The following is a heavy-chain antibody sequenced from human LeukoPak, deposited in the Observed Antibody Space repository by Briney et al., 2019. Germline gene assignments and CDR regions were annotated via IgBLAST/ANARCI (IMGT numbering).Heavy chain of an antibody. J-gene: IGHJ6*02. CDR2: INHNGNVN. Sequence: GGSLRLSCAASGFTFSSYWMNWARQAPGKGLEWVASINHNGNVNYYVDSVKGRFTISRDNAKNSLYLQMSNLRAEDTAVYFCARGGGLDVWSQGATVTVSS. CDR1: GFTFSSYW. D-gene: IGHD3-16*01. V-gene: IGHV3-7*03. CDR3: ARGGGLDV.